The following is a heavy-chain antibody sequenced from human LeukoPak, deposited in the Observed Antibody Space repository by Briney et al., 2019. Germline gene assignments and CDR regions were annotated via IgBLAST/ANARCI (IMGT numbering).Heavy chain of an antibody. J-gene: IGHJ4*02. CDR2: IWYDGSNK. D-gene: IGHD5-18*01. CDR1: GFTFSSYG. CDR3: ARERGYSYGFDY. V-gene: IGHV3-33*01. Sequence: GGSLRLSYAASGFTFSSYGMHWVRQAPGKGLEWVAVIWYDGSNKYYADSVKGRFTISRDNSKNTLYLQMNSLRAEDTAVYYCARERGYSYGFDYWGQGTLVTVSS.